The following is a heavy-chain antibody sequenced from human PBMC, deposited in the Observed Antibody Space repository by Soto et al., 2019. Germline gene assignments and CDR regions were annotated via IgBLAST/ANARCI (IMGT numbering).Heavy chain of an antibody. Sequence: QVQLVESGGGVVQPGRSLRLSCAASGFTFSSYAMHWVRQAPGKGLEWVAVISYDGSNKYYADSVKGRFTISRDNSKNPLYLQMNSLRGEETAVYYCARDRIYCRSWYDYWGQGTLVNVSS. CDR3: ARDRIYCRSWYDY. V-gene: IGHV3-30-3*01. J-gene: IGHJ4*02. CDR1: GFTFSSYA. D-gene: IGHD6-13*01. CDR2: ISYDGSNK.